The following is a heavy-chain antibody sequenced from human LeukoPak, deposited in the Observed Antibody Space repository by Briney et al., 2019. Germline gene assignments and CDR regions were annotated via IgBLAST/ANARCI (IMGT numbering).Heavy chain of an antibody. CDR2: IIPIFGTA. V-gene: IGHV1-69*13. CDR1: GGTFSSYA. Sequence: ASVKVSCKASGGTFSSYAISWVRQAPGQGLEWMGGIIPIFGTANYAQKFQGRVTITADESTSTAYTELSSLRSEDTAVYYCARTDYYGSGPFDYGMDVWGQGTTVTVSS. D-gene: IGHD3-10*01. J-gene: IGHJ6*02. CDR3: ARTDYYGSGPFDYGMDV.